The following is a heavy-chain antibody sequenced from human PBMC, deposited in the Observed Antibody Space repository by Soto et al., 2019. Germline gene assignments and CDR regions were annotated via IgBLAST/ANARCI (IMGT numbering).Heavy chain of an antibody. CDR2: ISGSGGNT. D-gene: IGHD2-2*01. CDR1: GFTFNNFA. J-gene: IGHJ4*02. Sequence: GGSLRLSCAASGFTFNNFAMNWVRQAPGKGLEWVSSISGSGGNTYYADSVKGRFTISRDNSRNTLNLQMNSLRAEDTAVYYCAKLPTTKKSFDYWGQGTLVTVSS. V-gene: IGHV3-23*01. CDR3: AKLPTTKKSFDY.